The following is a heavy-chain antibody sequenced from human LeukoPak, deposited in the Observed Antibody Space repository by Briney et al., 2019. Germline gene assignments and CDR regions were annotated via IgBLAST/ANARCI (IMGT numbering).Heavy chain of an antibody. CDR3: AKESGKFDY. CDR2: ISADGGST. CDR1: GXNFXDSA. Sequence: PGGSLRLSCVASGXNFXDSAXXXXXXAXGXGLEWVSLISADGGSTFSADSVKGRFSISRDNSKNSLYLQMNSLRSEDTAMYYCAKESGKFDYWGQGTLVAVSS. V-gene: IGHV3-43*02. J-gene: IGHJ4*02.